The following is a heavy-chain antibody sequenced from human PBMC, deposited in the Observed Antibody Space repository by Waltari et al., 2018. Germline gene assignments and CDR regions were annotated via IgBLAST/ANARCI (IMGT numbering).Heavy chain of an antibody. Sequence: EVQLVESGGGLVQPGGSLRLSCAASGFTFSSYWMSWVRQAPGKGLEWVANIKQEGSEKYYVDSVKGRFTISRDNAKNSLYLQMNSLRAEDTAVYYCARGARSSWYVDYFDYWGQGTLVTVSS. J-gene: IGHJ4*02. CDR2: IKQEGSEK. CDR1: GFTFSSYW. D-gene: IGHD6-13*01. CDR3: ARGARSSWYVDYFDY. V-gene: IGHV3-7*01.